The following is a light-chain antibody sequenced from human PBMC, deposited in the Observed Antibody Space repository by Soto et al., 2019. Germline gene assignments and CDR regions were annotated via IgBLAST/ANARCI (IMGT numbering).Light chain of an antibody. Sequence: DIQMTQSPSTLSASVGDRVTITCRASQSISKWLAWSQQKPGKAPKILIYDASSLDSGVPSRFRGSGSGTEFTLTISSLQPDELATYHCQQYEGCPVTFGQGTKLEIK. CDR1: QSISKW. CDR2: DAS. J-gene: IGKJ2*01. CDR3: QQYEGCPVT. V-gene: IGKV1-5*01.